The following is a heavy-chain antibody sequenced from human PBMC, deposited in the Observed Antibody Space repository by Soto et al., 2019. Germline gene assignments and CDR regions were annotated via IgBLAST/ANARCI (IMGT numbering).Heavy chain of an antibody. CDR3: ARVRGYYDSSGYYPPFDP. V-gene: IGHV4-59*01. J-gene: IGHJ5*02. Sequence: SETLSLTCTVSGGSISSYYWSWIRQPPGKGLEWIGYIYYSGSTNYNPSLKSRVTISVDTSKNQFSLKLSSVTAADTAVYYCARVRGYYDSSGYYPPFDPWGQGTLVTVSS. CDR1: GGSISSYY. CDR2: IYYSGST. D-gene: IGHD3-22*01.